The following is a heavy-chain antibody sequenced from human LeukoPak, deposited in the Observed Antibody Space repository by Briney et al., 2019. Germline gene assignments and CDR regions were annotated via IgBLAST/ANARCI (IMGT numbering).Heavy chain of an antibody. CDR3: ARDLTRVGQWLVPQDYYYYGMDV. D-gene: IGHD6-19*01. V-gene: IGHV3-21*01. CDR1: GFTFSSYS. Sequence: GSLRLSCAASGFTFSSYSMNWVRQAPGKGLEWVSSISSSSSYIYYADSVKGRFTISRDNAKNSLYLQMNSLRAEDTAVYYCARDLTRVGQWLVPQDYYYYGMDVWGQGTTVTVSS. J-gene: IGHJ6*02. CDR2: ISSSSSYI.